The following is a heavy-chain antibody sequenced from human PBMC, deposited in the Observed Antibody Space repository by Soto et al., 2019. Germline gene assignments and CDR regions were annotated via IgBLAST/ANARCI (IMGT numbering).Heavy chain of an antibody. J-gene: IGHJ4*02. D-gene: IGHD1-26*01. V-gene: IGHV4-4*02. CDR2: LYQSGSI. CDR1: GVSISSSNW. CDR3: VRLGYSGGWSGFDY. Sequence: QVQLQESGPGLVSPSGTLSLTCAVSGVSISSSNWWGWVRQPPGKGLEWIAELYQSGSINHNPYLKSRVTISIDKTKNQFSLKLNFVTDADTAVYYCVRLGYSGGWSGFDYWGQGTLVTVSS.